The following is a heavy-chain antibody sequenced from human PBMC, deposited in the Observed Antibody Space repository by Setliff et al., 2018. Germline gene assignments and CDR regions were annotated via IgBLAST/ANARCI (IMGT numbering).Heavy chain of an antibody. CDR2: MNPNSGNT. CDR1: GYTFTSYD. J-gene: IGHJ6*03. V-gene: IGHV1-8*02. Sequence: ASVKVSCKASGYTFTSYDINWVRQATGQGLEWMGWMNPNSGNTGYAQKFQGRVTMTRNTSISTAYMELSSLRSEDTALYYCARAEYTSSSLYYYMDVWGKGTTVTVSS. CDR3: ARAEYTSSSLYYYMDV. D-gene: IGHD6-6*01.